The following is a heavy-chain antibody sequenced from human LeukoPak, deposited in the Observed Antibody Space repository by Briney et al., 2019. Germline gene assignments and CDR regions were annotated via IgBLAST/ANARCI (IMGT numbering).Heavy chain of an antibody. J-gene: IGHJ3*02. Sequence: ASVKVSCRASGYTFTGYYMHWVRQAPGQGLEWMGWINPNSGGTNYAQKFQGRVTMTRDTSISTAYMELSRLRSDDTAVYYCARDPTRSRAFDIWGQGTMVTVSS. CDR2: INPNSGGT. V-gene: IGHV1-2*02. CDR1: GYTFTGYY. CDR3: ARDPTRSRAFDI. D-gene: IGHD1-14*01.